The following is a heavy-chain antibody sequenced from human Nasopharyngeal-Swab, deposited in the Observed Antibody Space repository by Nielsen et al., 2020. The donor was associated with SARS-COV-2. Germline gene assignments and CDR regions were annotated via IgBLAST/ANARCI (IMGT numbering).Heavy chain of an antibody. CDR1: GFTFSSYA. Sequence: GESLKISCAASGFTFSSYAMHWVRQAPGKGLEWVAVISYDGSNKYYADSVKGRFTISRDNSKNTLYLQMNSLRAEDTAVYYCARDILYSGYAKNDYWGQGTLVTVSS. CDR3: ARDILYSGYAKNDY. J-gene: IGHJ4*02. D-gene: IGHD5-12*01. CDR2: ISYDGSNK. V-gene: IGHV3-30-3*01.